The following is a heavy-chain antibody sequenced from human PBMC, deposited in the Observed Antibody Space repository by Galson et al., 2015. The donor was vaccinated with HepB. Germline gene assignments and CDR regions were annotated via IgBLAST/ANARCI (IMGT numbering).Heavy chain of an antibody. CDR3: ARAPYYYDSSGYYWD. CDR1: GYTFTSYG. J-gene: IGHJ4*02. Sequence: SVKVSCKASGYTFTSYGISWVRQAPGQGLEWMGWISAYNGNTNYAQKLQGRVTMTTDTSTSTAYMELRSLRSDDTAVYYCARAPYYYDSSGYYWDWGQGTLVTVSS. D-gene: IGHD3-22*01. CDR2: ISAYNGNT. V-gene: IGHV1-18*04.